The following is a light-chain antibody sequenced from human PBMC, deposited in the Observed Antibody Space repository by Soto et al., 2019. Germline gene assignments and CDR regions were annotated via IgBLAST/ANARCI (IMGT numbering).Light chain of an antibody. CDR3: QQYGSSPLIT. V-gene: IGKV3-20*01. J-gene: IGKJ5*01. CDR2: GAS. Sequence: EVVLTQSPGTLSLSPGERATLSCRASQSVTSNYLAWYQQKPGQAPRLLIFGASSRATGIPDRFSGSGSETDFTLTISRLEPEDFAVYSCQQYGSSPLITFGQGTRLEIK. CDR1: QSVTSNY.